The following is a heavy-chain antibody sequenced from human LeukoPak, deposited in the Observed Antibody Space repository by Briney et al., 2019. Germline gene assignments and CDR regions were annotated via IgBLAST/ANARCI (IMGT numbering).Heavy chain of an antibody. J-gene: IGHJ4*02. CDR1: GGSISSSSYY. Sequence: SETLSLTCTVSGGSISSSSYYWGWIRQPPGKGLEWIGSIYYSGSTYYNPSLKSRVTISVDTSKNQFSLKLSSVTAADTAVYYCARVTPGYERQSDYWGQGTLVTVSS. D-gene: IGHD5-12*01. CDR2: IYYSGST. V-gene: IGHV4-39*07. CDR3: ARVTPGYERQSDY.